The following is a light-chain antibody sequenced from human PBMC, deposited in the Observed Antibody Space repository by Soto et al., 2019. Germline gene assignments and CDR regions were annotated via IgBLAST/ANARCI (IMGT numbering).Light chain of an antibody. J-gene: IGLJ2*01. CDR1: SSNVGVYND. Sequence: QSALTQPASGSGSPGQSITISCTGTSSNVGVYNDVSWYQQHPGKAPKLIIYNVSNRPSGVSNRFSGSKSGNTASLTISGLQDDDEGHDYCSSFTSSNTVLFGGGTKLTVL. CDR3: SSFTSSNTVL. V-gene: IGLV2-14*01. CDR2: NVS.